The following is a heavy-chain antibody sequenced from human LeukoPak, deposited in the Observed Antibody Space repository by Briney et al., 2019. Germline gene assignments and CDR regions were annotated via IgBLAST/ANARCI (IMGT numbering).Heavy chain of an antibody. CDR3: ARDGAPKYYYDSSGYYSHYYGMDV. CDR1: GYTFTGYY. Sequence: ASVKVSCKASGYTFTGYYMHWVRQAPGQGLEWMGWINPNSGGTNYAQKFQGWVTMTRDTSISTAYMELSRLRSDDTAVYYCARDGAPKYYYDSSGYYSHYYGMDVWGQGTTVTVSS. V-gene: IGHV1-2*04. CDR2: INPNSGGT. J-gene: IGHJ6*02. D-gene: IGHD3-22*01.